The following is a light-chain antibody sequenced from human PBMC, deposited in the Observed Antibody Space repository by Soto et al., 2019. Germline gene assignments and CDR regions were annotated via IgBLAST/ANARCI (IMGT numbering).Light chain of an antibody. V-gene: IGKV1-5*03. Sequence: DIQMTQSPSTLSASVGDTVTITCRASQSVNTWLAWYQQKPAKAPNLLIYKASFLERGVPSRFSGRGSGRECTLTIRSVQPDDFATYYSQQYRSYVAWTFAQGTKVEIK. J-gene: IGKJ1*01. CDR2: KAS. CDR3: QQYRSYVAWT. CDR1: QSVNTW.